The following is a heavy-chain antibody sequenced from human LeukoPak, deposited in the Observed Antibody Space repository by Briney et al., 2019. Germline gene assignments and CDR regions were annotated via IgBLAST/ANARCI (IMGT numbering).Heavy chain of an antibody. D-gene: IGHD2-15*01. V-gene: IGHV3-30*04. CDR3: ARANSYCSGGSCYFNWFDP. CDR1: GFTFSSYA. J-gene: IGHJ5*02. Sequence: PGGSLRLSCAASGFTFSSYAMHWVRQAPGKGLEWVAVISYDGSNKYYADSVKGRFTISRDNSKNTLYLQMNSLRAEDTAVYYCARANSYCSGGSCYFNWFDPWGQGTLVTVSS. CDR2: ISYDGSNK.